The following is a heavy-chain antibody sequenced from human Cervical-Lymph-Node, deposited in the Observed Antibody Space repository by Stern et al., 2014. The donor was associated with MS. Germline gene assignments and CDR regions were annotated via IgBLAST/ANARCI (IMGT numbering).Heavy chain of an antibody. Sequence: QLVESGAEVKKPGSSVKVSCKASGGTFRSNTIAWVRQAPGQGLEWMGRINPMFVLATYAQTFQGRVTITADSSTSTVYMELSSLRSEDTALYYCARDGTTYYDDVWGSYRYDYWGQGTLVTVSS. J-gene: IGHJ4*02. CDR2: INPMFVLA. D-gene: IGHD3-16*02. V-gene: IGHV1-69*09. CDR1: GGTFRSNT. CDR3: ARDGTTYYDDVWGSYRYDY.